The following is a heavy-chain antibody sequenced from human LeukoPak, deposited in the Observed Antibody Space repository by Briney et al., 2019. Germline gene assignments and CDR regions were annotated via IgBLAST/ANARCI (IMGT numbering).Heavy chain of an antibody. Sequence: GGSLRLSCAASGFTFSSYGMHWVRQAPGKGLEWVAFIRYDGSNKYYADSVKGRFTISRDNSKNTLYLQMNSLRAEDTAVYYCAKVTRYDFWSGYRDPYYYYYYMDVWGKGTTVTVS. CDR1: GFTFSSYG. CDR3: AKVTRYDFWSGYRDPYYYYYYMDV. V-gene: IGHV3-30*02. D-gene: IGHD3-3*01. CDR2: IRYDGSNK. J-gene: IGHJ6*03.